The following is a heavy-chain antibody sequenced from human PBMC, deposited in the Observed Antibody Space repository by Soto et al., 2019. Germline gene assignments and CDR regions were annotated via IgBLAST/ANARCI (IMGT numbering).Heavy chain of an antibody. CDR2: IFSNDEK. J-gene: IGHJ6*02. Sequence: QVTLKESGPVLVKPTETLTLTCIVSGFSLRNARMGVSWIRQPPGKALEWLAHIFSNDEKSYSTSLKSRLTITKDTSKSQVVLAMTNMDPVDTATYYCARAMVVVAATRVPGAMDVWGQGTTVTVSS. CDR3: ARAMVVVAATRVPGAMDV. D-gene: IGHD2-15*01. CDR1: GFSLRNARMG. V-gene: IGHV2-26*01.